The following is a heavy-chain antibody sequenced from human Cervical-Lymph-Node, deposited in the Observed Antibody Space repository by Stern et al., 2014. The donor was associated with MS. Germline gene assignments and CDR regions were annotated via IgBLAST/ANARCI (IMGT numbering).Heavy chain of an antibody. CDR3: ARDKMHAFDY. Sequence: VQLVESGTEVKKPGASVLVSCKASGYTFTTYGITWVRQAPGQGLEWMGWISADSGNTKYAQKFQDIVTMTRDTTTGTAYMEVRSLRSEDTAVYYCARDKMHAFDYWGQGTQVTVPS. D-gene: IGHD2-8*01. CDR2: ISADSGNT. CDR1: GYTFTTYG. J-gene: IGHJ4*02. V-gene: IGHV1-18*01.